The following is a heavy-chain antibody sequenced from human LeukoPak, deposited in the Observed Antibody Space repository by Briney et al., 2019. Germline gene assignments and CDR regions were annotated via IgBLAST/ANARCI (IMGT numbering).Heavy chain of an antibody. Sequence: GESLKISCKGSGYSFTSYWIGWVRQMPGKGLEWMGIIYPGDSDSKYSRSFQGQVTTSADKSINTAYLQWSSLKASDTAMYYCARRLGGADVFDIWGQGTMVTVSS. J-gene: IGHJ3*02. D-gene: IGHD3-16*01. CDR2: IYPGDSDS. CDR1: GYSFTSYW. V-gene: IGHV5-51*01. CDR3: ARRLGGADVFDI.